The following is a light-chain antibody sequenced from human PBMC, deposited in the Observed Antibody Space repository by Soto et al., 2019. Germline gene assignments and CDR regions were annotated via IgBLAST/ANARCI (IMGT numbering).Light chain of an antibody. V-gene: IGLV4-69*01. CDR3: QTWDTGIVV. J-gene: IGLJ2*01. CDR1: SGHSNYA. Sequence: QLVLTQSPSVSASLGASVKLTCTLSSGHSNYAIAWHQQQPEKGPRHLMKLNSDGSHSKGDGIPDRFSGSSSGAERYLTISSLQSEDEADYYCQTWDTGIVVFGGGTKLTVL. CDR2: LNSDGSH.